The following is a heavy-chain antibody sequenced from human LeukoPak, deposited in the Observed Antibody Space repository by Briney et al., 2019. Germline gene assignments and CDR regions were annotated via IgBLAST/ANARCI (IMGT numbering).Heavy chain of an antibody. Sequence: GGSLRLSCAASGFIFSNYAMHWVRQAPGKGLEWVAVISYDGRNKYYADSVKGRFTISRDNSKNTLYLQMNSLRAEDTAVYYCARGRDGYNHGDYWGQGTLVSVSS. CDR1: GFIFSNYA. J-gene: IGHJ4*02. V-gene: IGHV3-30*04. CDR3: ARGRDGYNHGDY. D-gene: IGHD5-24*01. CDR2: ISYDGRNK.